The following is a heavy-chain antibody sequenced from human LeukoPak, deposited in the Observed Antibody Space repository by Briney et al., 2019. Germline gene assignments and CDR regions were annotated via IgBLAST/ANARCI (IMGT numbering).Heavy chain of an antibody. V-gene: IGHV4-39*01. CDR3: ARQGYSSGYYFDS. Sequence: SETLSLTCTVSGGAISTGSYFWGWIRQPPGKGLEWIGSIYYSASTYYSPSLKSRVTISVDTSRNQFSLELRTVTAADTAVYYCARQGYSSGYYFDSWGQGTLVTVSS. CDR2: IYYSAST. CDR1: GGAISTGSYF. D-gene: IGHD5-18*01. J-gene: IGHJ4*02.